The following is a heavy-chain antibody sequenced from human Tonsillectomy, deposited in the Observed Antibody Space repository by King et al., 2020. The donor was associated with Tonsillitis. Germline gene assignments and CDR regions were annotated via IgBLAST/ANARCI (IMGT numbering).Heavy chain of an antibody. D-gene: IGHD3-22*01. Sequence: QLVQSGGGVVQPGRSLRLSCAASGFTFDTFGMHWVRQAPGKGLEWVAVISYDGTNKYYADSVKGRFTISRDNSKNTLHLQMNSLGAEDTAVYYCAKALRLYYYDSSGYYSDYWGQGTLVTVSS. CDR1: GFTFDTFG. V-gene: IGHV3-30*18. CDR3: AKALRLYYYDSSGYYSDY. CDR2: ISYDGTNK. J-gene: IGHJ4*02.